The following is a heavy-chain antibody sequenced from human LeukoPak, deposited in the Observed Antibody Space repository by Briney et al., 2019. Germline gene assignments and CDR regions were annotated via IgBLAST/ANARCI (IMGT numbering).Heavy chain of an antibody. CDR3: ATSGSPTVYYYYYYMDV. CDR1: GFTFSTYG. V-gene: IGHV3-23*01. CDR2: ISGGGGST. J-gene: IGHJ6*03. Sequence: GGSLRLSCAASGFTFSTYGMSWVRQAPGKGLEWVSTISGGGGSTYYADSVKGRFTISSDNSKNTLYLQMNSLRAEDTAVYYCATSGSPTVYYYYYYMDVWGKGTTVTVSS. D-gene: IGHD4-17*01.